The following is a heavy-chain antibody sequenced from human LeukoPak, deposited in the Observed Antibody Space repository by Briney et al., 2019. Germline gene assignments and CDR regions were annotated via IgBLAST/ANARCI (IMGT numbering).Heavy chain of an antibody. J-gene: IGHJ4*02. CDR1: GDSISSGDFY. CDR3: ATGGTPLIVVVTARPIDY. D-gene: IGHD2-21*02. Sequence: PSETLSLTCTVSGDSISSGDFYWSWIRQPAGKGLEWIGRFYTSGSTNYNPSLRSRVTISVDTSKNQFSLKLSSVTAADTAVYYCATGGTPLIVVVTARPIDYWGQGTLVTVSS. CDR2: FYTSGST. V-gene: IGHV4-61*02.